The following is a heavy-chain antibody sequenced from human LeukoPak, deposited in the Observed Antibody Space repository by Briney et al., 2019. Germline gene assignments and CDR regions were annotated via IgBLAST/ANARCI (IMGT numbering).Heavy chain of an antibody. CDR1: GFTFSSYW. CDR3: ARDRGYSSFDY. J-gene: IGHJ4*02. Sequence: GGSLRLSCAASGFTFSSYWMSWVRQAPGKGLEWVANINQDVSETNYVDSVKGRFTISRDNAKNSLYLQMTGLRVEDTAVYYCARDRGYSSFDYWGQGTLVTVSS. CDR2: INQDVSET. D-gene: IGHD4-23*01. V-gene: IGHV3-7*01.